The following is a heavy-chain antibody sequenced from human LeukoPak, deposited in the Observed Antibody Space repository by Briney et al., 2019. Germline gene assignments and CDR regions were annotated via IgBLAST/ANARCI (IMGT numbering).Heavy chain of an antibody. CDR3: ATDSPEAAAFDY. CDR1: GVSSRTYS. J-gene: IGHJ4*02. CDR2: FVGGSSNI. D-gene: IGHD2-15*01. Sequence: GGSPRLSCTPSGVSSRTYSMNWVPEAPGKGLEWVSYFVGGSSNIYYADAVKRRFNISRDNAKNSLYLQRDSLRAEDTAVYYCATDSPEAAAFDYWGEGTLVTVSS. V-gene: IGHV3-48*04.